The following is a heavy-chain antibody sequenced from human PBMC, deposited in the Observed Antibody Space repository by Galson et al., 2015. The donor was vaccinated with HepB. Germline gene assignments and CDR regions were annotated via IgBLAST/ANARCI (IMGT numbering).Heavy chain of an antibody. Sequence: SLRLSCAASGFIFSIHAMSWVRQAPGKGLEWVSDISGGGDIAYYADSVKGRFTISRDNPKNTLYLQMSSLRAEDTAVYYCALRGYRRSSFFDYWGQGTLVTASS. D-gene: IGHD6-6*01. J-gene: IGHJ4*02. CDR1: GFIFSIHA. V-gene: IGHV3-23*01. CDR2: ISGGGDIA. CDR3: ALRGYRRSSFFDY.